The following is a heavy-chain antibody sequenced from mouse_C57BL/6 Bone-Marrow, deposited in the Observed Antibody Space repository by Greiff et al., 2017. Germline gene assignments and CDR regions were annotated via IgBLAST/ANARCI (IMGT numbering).Heavy chain of an antibody. CDR3: ASPSTVVAVYWYFDV. Sequence: QVQLQQPGAELVKPGASLKLSCKASGYTFTSYWMHWVKQRPGRGLEWIGMIHPNSGSTNYNEKFKSKASLTVDKSYSTACMQLSSLTSEDSAVYVCASPSTVVAVYWYFDVWGTGTTVTVSS. CDR2: IHPNSGST. CDR1: GYTFTSYW. V-gene: IGHV1-64*01. D-gene: IGHD1-1*01. J-gene: IGHJ1*03.